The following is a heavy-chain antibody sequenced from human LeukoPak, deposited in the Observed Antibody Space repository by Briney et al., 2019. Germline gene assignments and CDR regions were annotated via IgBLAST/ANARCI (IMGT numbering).Heavy chain of an antibody. D-gene: IGHD6-13*01. CDR2: ISYSSSYL. V-gene: IGHV3-21*01. J-gene: IGHJ4*02. CDR1: GFSLSSYT. CDR3: ARDRAAAGTGYFDY. Sequence: PGGSLRLSCAASGFSLSSYTMNWIRQAPGKGLEWVSSISYSSSYLYYADSLKGRFTISRDNAKNSLYLQVSSLRGEDTAVYYCARDRAAAGTGYFDYWGQGTLVTVSS.